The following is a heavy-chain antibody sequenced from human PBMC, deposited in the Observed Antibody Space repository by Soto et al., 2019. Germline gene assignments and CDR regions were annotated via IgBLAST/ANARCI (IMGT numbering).Heavy chain of an antibody. CDR2: MNPNSGNT. J-gene: IGHJ6*02. Sequence: QVQLVQSGAEVKKPGAPVKVSCKASGYTFTSYDINWVRQATGQGLEWMGWMNPNSGNTGYAQKFQGRVTMTRNTSKSTAYMELSSLRSEDTAVYYCASLPWANYYYYGMDVWGQGTTVTVSS. V-gene: IGHV1-8*01. CDR1: GYTFTSYD. CDR3: ASLPWANYYYYGMDV. D-gene: IGHD7-27*01.